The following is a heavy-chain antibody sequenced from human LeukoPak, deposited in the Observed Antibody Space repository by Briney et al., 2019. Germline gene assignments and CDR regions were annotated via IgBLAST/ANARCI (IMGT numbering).Heavy chain of an antibody. Sequence: SVKVSCGVSGGIFSSYAISWVRQAPGQGLVWVGRIIPILGIANDAKKFQGRVTITANKTTSTAYMELSRLRSEDTAVYYFAREGDGSSTSCYSSWFDPWGQGTLVTVSS. D-gene: IGHD2-2*01. CDR3: AREGDGSSTSCYSSWFDP. V-gene: IGHV1-69*04. J-gene: IGHJ5*02. CDR1: GGIFSSYA. CDR2: IIPILGIA.